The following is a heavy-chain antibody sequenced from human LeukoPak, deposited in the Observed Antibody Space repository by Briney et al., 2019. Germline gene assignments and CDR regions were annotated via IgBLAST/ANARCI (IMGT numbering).Heavy chain of an antibody. V-gene: IGHV3-33*01. CDR2: IWYDGSNK. D-gene: IGHD2-21*02. Sequence: PGRSLRLSCAASGFTFSSYGMHWVRQAPGKGLEWVAVIWYDGSNKYYADSVKGRFTISRDNSKNTLYLQMNSLRAEDTAVYYCARDTSGDGLDYWGQGTLVTFSS. CDR1: GFTFSSYG. CDR3: ARDTSGDGLDY. J-gene: IGHJ4*02.